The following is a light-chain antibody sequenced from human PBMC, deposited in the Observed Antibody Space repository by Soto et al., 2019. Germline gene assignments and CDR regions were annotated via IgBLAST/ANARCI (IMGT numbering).Light chain of an antibody. CDR2: GAS. CDR3: QQYNTWYT. V-gene: IGKV3-15*01. J-gene: IGKJ2*01. CDR1: QSVSSN. Sequence: EIVMTQSPATLSVSPGERATLSCRASQSVSSNLAWYQQKPAQAPRLLIYGASTRAAGIPARFSGSGSGTEFTLTISSLQSEDFAVYYCQQYNTWYTFGQGTKLEIK.